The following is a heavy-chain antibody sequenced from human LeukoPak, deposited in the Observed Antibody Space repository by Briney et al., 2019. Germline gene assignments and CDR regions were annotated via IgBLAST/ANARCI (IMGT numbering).Heavy chain of an antibody. CDR2: IYYSGST. V-gene: IGHV4-34*01. J-gene: IGHJ4*02. CDR1: GGSFSDYS. CDR3: ARRKRGDPFDY. D-gene: IGHD2-21*01. Sequence: LSETLSLTCAVYGGSFSDYSWSWIRQPPGKGLEWIGSIYYSGSTYYNPSLKSRVTISVDTSKNQFSLKLSSVTAADTAVYYCARRKRGDPFDYWGQGTLVTVPS.